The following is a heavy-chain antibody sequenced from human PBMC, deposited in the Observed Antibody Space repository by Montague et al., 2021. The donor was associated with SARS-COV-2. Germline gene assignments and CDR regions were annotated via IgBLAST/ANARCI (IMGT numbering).Heavy chain of an antibody. J-gene: IGHJ2*01. Sequence: SETLSLTCTVSGGSISSYYWNWIRQSPGKGLERIGYIYYSGSTKYNPSHKSRVTISVDTSKSQMSLRLNSVTAADTAVYYCAGDRGRFWHFDLWGRGTLVTVSS. CDR2: IYYSGST. V-gene: IGHV4-59*01. CDR3: AGDRGRFWHFDL. D-gene: IGHD5-12*01. CDR1: GGSISSYY.